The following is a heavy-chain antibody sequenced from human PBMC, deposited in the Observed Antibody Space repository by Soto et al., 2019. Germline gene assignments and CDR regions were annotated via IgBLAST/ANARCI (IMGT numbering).Heavy chain of an antibody. CDR2: IAKDGSDI. CDR3: AKAAAYDSSGYYYYFEY. CDR1: GFTFNLYG. V-gene: IGHV3-30*18. J-gene: IGHJ4*01. Sequence: GGSLRLSCAASGFTFNLYGMHWVRQAPGKGLEWVAAIAKDGSDIHYTDSVKGRFTISRDNSENKLYLQMNSLRGDDSAVYYWAKAAAYDSSGYYYYFEYWGHGTLVTVSS. D-gene: IGHD3-22*01.